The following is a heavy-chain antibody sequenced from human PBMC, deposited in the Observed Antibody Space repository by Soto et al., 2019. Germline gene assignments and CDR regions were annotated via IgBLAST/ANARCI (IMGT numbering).Heavy chain of an antibody. CDR3: AGEGWEMATTGMYYYYYGMDV. CDR2: IIPIFGTA. D-gene: IGHD1-26*01. V-gene: IGHV1-69*01. CDR1: GGTFSSYA. J-gene: IGHJ6*02. Sequence: QVQLVQSGAEVKKPGSSVKVSCKASGGTFSSYAISRVRQAPGQWLEWMGGIIPIFGTANYAQKFQGRVTSTADESTRPAYRDLRRLRPGDTAVYSSAGEGWEMATTGMYYYYYGMDVWGQGTTVTVSS.